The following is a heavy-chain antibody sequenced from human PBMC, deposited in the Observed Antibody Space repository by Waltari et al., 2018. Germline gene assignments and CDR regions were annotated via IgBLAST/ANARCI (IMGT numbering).Heavy chain of an antibody. CDR3: ARGQSSSWFDAFDI. CDR2: IWYDGSNK. Sequence: QVQLVESGGGVVQPGRSLRLSCAASGFTFSSYGLYWVRLAPGKGLEWVSVIWYDGSNKYYADSVKGRFTISGDNSKNTLYLQMNSLRAEDTAVYYCARGQSSSWFDAFDIWGQGTMVTVSP. D-gene: IGHD6-13*01. V-gene: IGHV3-33*01. J-gene: IGHJ3*02. CDR1: GFTFSSYG.